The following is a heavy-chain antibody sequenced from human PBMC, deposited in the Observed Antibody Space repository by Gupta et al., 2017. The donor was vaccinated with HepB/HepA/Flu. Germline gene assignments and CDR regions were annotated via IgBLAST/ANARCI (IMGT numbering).Heavy chain of an antibody. Sequence: LQESGPGLVKPSETLSLICTVSGDSIGNYYWNWIRQPPGKGLEWIGYVYYTGSASYNRSLKSRVTLSISTSKNQFSLRLTSVTTADTAIYFCAKGGESGWFDPWGQGMLVTVSS. J-gene: IGHJ5*02. V-gene: IGHV4-59*03. CDR2: VYYTGSA. CDR1: GDSIGNYY. D-gene: IGHD3-16*01. CDR3: AKGGESGWFDP.